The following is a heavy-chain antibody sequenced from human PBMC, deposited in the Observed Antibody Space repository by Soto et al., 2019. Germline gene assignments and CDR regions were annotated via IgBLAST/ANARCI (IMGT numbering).Heavy chain of an antibody. D-gene: IGHD5-18*01. CDR2: IISSSSYI. CDR3: ARDHMDTAVYGMDV. Sequence: EVQLVESGGGLVKPGGSLRLSCAASGFTFSSYSMNWVRQAPGKGLEWVSSIISSSSYIYYADSVKARFTISRDNAKNSLYLQMNSLRAEDTAVYYCARDHMDTAVYGMDVWGQGTTVTVSS. J-gene: IGHJ6*02. V-gene: IGHV3-21*01. CDR1: GFTFSSYS.